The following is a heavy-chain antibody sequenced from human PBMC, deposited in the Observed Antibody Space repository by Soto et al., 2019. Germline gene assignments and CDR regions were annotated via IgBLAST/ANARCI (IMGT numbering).Heavy chain of an antibody. CDR1: GFTFSTFW. V-gene: IGHV3-74*01. Sequence: PVGSLRLSCAASGFTFSTFWMHWVRQAPGKGLVWVSLINTDGSSTTYADSVKGRFTISRDNAKNTLYLQMNSLRAEDTAVYYCAGPGIAAAVYWGQGTLVTVSS. D-gene: IGHD6-13*01. J-gene: IGHJ4*02. CDR3: AGPGIAAAVY. CDR2: INTDGSST.